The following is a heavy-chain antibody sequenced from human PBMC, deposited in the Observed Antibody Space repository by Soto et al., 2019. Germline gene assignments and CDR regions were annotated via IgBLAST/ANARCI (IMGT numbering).Heavy chain of an antibody. D-gene: IGHD2-2*03. CDR2: INPDGSST. V-gene: IGHV3-74*01. CDR1: GFTFSTYW. Sequence: EVQLVESGGGLVQPGGSLRLSCAASGFTFSTYWMHWVHQAPGKGLVWVSRINPDGSSTNYADSVKGRFTISRDNAKNTLYLQMNSLRAEDTAVYYCARGDGFWGQGTLVTVSS. CDR3: ARGDGF. J-gene: IGHJ4*02.